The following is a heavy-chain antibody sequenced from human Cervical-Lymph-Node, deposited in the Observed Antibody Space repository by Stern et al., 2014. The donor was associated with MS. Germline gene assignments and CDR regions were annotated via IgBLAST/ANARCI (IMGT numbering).Heavy chain of an antibody. CDR3: ARGGAVATSDYYFDY. J-gene: IGHJ4*02. Sequence: VQLVESGGGVVQPGRSLRLSCAASGFTFSYHAMHWVRQAPGKGLEWVAVISYDGSEKNDADSVKGRFATTKDNSRNTLYLQMNSLRVDDTAVYYCARGGAVATSDYYFDYWGQGILVTVSS. CDR2: ISYDGSEK. V-gene: IGHV3-30*01. CDR1: GFTFSYHA. D-gene: IGHD5-12*01.